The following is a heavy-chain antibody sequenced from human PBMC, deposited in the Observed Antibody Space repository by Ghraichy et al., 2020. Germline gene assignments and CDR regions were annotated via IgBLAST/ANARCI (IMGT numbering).Heavy chain of an antibody. CDR3: AKGGDAYCSGGSCYHPFDY. D-gene: IGHD2-15*01. CDR1: GFTFNTYA. V-gene: IGHV3-23*01. CDR2: ISGGGGST. Sequence: GGSLRLSCAASGFTFNTYAMTWVRQAPGKGLEWVSTISGGGGSTFYADSVKGRFSISRDNSKNTLYLQMSSLRAEDTAVYYCAKGGDAYCSGGSCYHPFDYWGQGTLVTVSS. J-gene: IGHJ4*02.